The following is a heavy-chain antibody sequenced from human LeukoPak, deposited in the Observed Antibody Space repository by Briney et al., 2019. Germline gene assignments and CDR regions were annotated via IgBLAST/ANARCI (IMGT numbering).Heavy chain of an antibody. J-gene: IGHJ4*02. CDR2: IYYSGST. D-gene: IGHD2-15*01. CDR3: ARSLGYCSGGSCYLFFFDY. V-gene: IGHV4-59*08. CDR1: GGSIGSYY. Sequence: SETLSLTCTVSGGSIGSYYWSWIRQPPGKGLEWIGYIYYSGSTNYNPSLKSRVTISVDTSKNQFSLKLSSVTAADTAVYYCARSLGYCSGGSCYLFFFDYWGQGTLVTVSS.